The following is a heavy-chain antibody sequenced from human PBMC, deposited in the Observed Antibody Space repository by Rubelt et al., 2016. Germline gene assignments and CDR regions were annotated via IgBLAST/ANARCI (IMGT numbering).Heavy chain of an antibody. V-gene: IGHV1-8*01. CDR3: ARDRLDIAAAFDF. Sequence: QVQLVQSGAEVKKPGASVKVSCKASGYIFTSYDINWVRQATVPGLEWMGWMNHNSGGTNYAQKFQGRVTMTRDTSISTAYMELSSLKSWDTAMYHCARDRLDIAAAFDFWGQGTRVTVSS. CDR1: GYIFTSYD. J-gene: IGHJ4*02. CDR2: MNHNSGGT. D-gene: IGHD6-13*01.